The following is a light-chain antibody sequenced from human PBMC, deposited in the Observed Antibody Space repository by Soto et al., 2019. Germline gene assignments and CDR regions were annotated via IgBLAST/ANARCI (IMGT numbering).Light chain of an antibody. CDR2: EVT. CDR3: LSFTTTTTDAI. J-gene: IGLJ2*01. Sequence: QSALTQPASVSGSPGQSITISCTGTSSDVGAHDYVSWYQHHPGKAPRLIIYEVTNRPSGVSHRFSGSKSASTASLTISGLQTDDEGDYYCLSFTTTTTDAIFGGGTKVTVL. CDR1: SSDVGAHDY. V-gene: IGLV2-14*01.